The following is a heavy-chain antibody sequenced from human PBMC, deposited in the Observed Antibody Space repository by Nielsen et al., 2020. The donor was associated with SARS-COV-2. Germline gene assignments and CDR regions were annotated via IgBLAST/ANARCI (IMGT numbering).Heavy chain of an antibody. V-gene: IGHV4-30-4*01. D-gene: IGHD5-12*01. CDR3: ARATMTDADAFDI. Sequence: SETLSLTCTVSGGSINSGDYYWNRVRPPPGLGLEWIGYIYYSGTTYYNPSHEIRATISVATSKCQFSLKLRSVTAADTAVYYGARATMTDADAFDIWGQGEMVSV. CDR2: IYYSGTT. CDR1: GGSINSGDYY. J-gene: IGHJ3*02.